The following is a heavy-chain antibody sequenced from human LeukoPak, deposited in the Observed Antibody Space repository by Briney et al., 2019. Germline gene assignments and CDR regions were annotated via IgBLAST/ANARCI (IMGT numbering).Heavy chain of an antibody. CDR3: ASGYSYGWEFDY. CDR2: IYSGGST. V-gene: IGHV3-66*01. CDR1: GFTFSDHY. D-gene: IGHD5-18*01. Sequence: GGSLRLSCEASGFTFSDHYIDWVRQAPGKGLEWVSVIYSGGSTYYADSVKGRFTISRDNAKNTLYLQMNSLRAEDTAVYYCASGYSYGWEFDYWGQGTLVTVSS. J-gene: IGHJ4*02.